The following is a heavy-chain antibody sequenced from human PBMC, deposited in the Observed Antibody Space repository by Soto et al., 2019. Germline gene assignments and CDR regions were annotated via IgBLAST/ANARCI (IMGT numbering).Heavy chain of an antibody. V-gene: IGHV1-46*01. J-gene: IGHJ6*02. CDR1: GYTFTSYY. CDR2: INPSGGST. Sequence: QVQLVQSGAEVKKPGASVKVSCKASGYTFTSYYMHWVRQAPGQGLEWMGIINPSGGSTSHAQKFQGRVTMTRDTSTSTVYMELSSLRSEDTAVYYCAREGYYDSSGSRGMDVWGQGTTVTVSS. D-gene: IGHD3-22*01. CDR3: AREGYYDSSGSRGMDV.